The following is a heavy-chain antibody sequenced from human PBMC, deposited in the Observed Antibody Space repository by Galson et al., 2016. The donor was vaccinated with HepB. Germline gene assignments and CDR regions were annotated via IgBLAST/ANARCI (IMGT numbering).Heavy chain of an antibody. J-gene: IGHJ4*01. D-gene: IGHD4-11*01. Sequence: FLRLSCAASGFTFSNYAMNWVRQAPEKGPEWVSAISGISDRTYYADSVKDRFTISRDDSKNTLFLQLNCLRAEDTAVYYCAKGSPYSNFRQYYLGNWGLGTLVTVSS. CDR2: ISGISDRT. V-gene: IGHV3-23*01. CDR1: GFTFSNYA. CDR3: AKGSPYSNFRQYYLGN.